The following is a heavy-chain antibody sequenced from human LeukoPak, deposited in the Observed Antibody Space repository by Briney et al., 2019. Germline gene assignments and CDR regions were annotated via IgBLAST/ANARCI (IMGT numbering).Heavy chain of an antibody. CDR2: ISFSGSTI. J-gene: IGHJ3*02. CDR1: GFTFSDYY. V-gene: IGHV3-11*04. Sequence: GGSLRLSCAASGFTFSDYYMSWIRQAPGKGLEWISYISFSGSTIYYADSVKGRFTISRDNAKNTLYLQMNSLRAEDTAVYYCARRSAAKDAFDIWGQGTMVTVSS. CDR3: ARRSAAKDAFDI. D-gene: IGHD6-25*01.